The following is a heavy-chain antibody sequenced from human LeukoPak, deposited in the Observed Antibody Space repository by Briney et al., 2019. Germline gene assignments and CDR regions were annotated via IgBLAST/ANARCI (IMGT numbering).Heavy chain of an antibody. V-gene: IGHV4-34*01. Sequence: SETLSLTCAVYGGSFSGYYWSWIRQPPGKGLEWIGEINHSGSTNYNPSLKSRVTISVDTSKNQFSLKLSSVTVADTAVYYCAIGYSSFNYWGQGTLVTVSS. D-gene: IGHD6-19*01. J-gene: IGHJ4*02. CDR3: AIGYSSFNY. CDR2: INHSGST. CDR1: GGSFSGYY.